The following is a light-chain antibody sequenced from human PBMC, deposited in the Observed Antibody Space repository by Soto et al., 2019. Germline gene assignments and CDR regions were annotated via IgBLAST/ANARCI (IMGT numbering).Light chain of an antibody. CDR3: QSYDSRLSGWL. V-gene: IGLV1-40*01. J-gene: IGLJ3*02. CDR1: TSNIGAGYD. Sequence: QSVLTQPPSVSGAPGQRVTISCTGSTSNIGAGYDVHWYQQLPGTAPKLLIYGNSNRPSGVPDRFSGSKSDTSASLAITGLQAEDEADYYCQSYDSRLSGWLFGGGTKVTVL. CDR2: GNS.